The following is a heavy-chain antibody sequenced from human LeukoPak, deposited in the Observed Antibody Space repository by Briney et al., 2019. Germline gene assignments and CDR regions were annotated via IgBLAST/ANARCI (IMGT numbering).Heavy chain of an antibody. CDR3: ASARWDS. V-gene: IGHV4-4*02. CDR2: IYHGGST. J-gene: IGHJ4*02. Sequence: PSGTLSLTCAVSGASISSNNWWGWVRQPPGKGLEWIGEIYHGGSTNYNPSLESRVIISVDKSKNLFSLKLTSVTAADTAMYYCASARWDSWGQGTLVTVSS. D-gene: IGHD5-24*01. CDR1: GASISSNNW.